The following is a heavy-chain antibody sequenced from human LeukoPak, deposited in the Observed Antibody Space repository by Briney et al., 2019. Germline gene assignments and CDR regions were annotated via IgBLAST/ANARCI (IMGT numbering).Heavy chain of an antibody. CDR2: IYSGVCDT. V-gene: IGHV5-51*01. CDR3: ARLAVVGAATGWFDP. J-gene: IGHJ5*02. D-gene: IGHD2-15*01. CDR1: GYSFTSYW. Sequence: GESLKIFCWGSGYSFTSYWIGWVRQMPGKGLEWMGIIYSGVCDTRYSPSFQGQVTISADKSISTAYLQWSSLKASDTAMYYCARLAVVGAATGWFDPWGQGTLVTVSS.